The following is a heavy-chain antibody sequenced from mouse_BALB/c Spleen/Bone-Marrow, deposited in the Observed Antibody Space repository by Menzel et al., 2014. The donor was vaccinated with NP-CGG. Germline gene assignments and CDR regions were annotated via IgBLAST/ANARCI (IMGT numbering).Heavy chain of an antibody. CDR2: ISTYYGDA. V-gene: IGHV1S137*01. CDR3: AKSGRYGAYYAMDY. CDR1: GYTFTDYA. D-gene: IGHD2-14*01. J-gene: IGHJ4*01. Sequence: QVQLKESGAELVRPGVSVKISYKGSGYTFTDYAMHWVKQSHAESLEWIGVISTYYGDASYNQKFKGKATMTVDKSSSAAYMELARLTSEDSAIYYCAKSGRYGAYYAMDYWGQGTSVTVSS.